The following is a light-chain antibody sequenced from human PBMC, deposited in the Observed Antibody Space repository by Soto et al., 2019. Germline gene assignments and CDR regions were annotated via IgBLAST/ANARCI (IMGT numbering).Light chain of an antibody. Sequence: EIVLTQSPGTLSLSPGERATLSCRASQSVSSSYLAWYQQKPGQAPRLLIYGASSRATGIPDRFSGSGSGTDFTLTISRLEPGDFAVYYCQQYGSIPWTFGQGSKVDNK. CDR3: QQYGSIPWT. CDR2: GAS. CDR1: QSVSSSY. V-gene: IGKV3-20*01. J-gene: IGKJ1*01.